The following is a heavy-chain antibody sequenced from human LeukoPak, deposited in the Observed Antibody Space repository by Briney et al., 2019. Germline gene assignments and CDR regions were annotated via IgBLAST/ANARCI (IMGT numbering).Heavy chain of an antibody. J-gene: IGHJ4*02. CDR1: GGSISSYY. V-gene: IGHV4-4*07. D-gene: IGHD2-2*01. CDR3: ARRPYCSSTSCYGGFDY. CDR2: TYTSGST. Sequence: SETLSLTCTVSGGSISSYYWSWIRQPAGKGLEWIGRTYTSGSTNYNPSLKSRVTMSVDTSKNQFSLKLSSVTAADTAVYYCARRPYCSSTSCYGGFDYWGQGTLVTVSS.